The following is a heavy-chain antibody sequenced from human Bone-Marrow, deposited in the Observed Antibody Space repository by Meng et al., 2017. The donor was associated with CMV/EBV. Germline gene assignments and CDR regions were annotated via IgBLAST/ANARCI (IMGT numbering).Heavy chain of an antibody. D-gene: IGHD4-17*01. CDR2: INWNGGST. V-gene: IGHV3-20*04. CDR3: ARGKAHLWSLLDY. Sequence: GESLKISCAASGFTFDDYGMSWVRQAPGKGLEWVSGINWNGGSTGYADSVKGRFSISRDNAKNSLYLQMNSLRAEDTALYYCARGKAHLWSLLDYWGQGTLVTVPS. J-gene: IGHJ4*02. CDR1: GFTFDDYG.